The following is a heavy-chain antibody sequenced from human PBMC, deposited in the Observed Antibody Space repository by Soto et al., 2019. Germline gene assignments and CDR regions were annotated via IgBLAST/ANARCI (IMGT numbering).Heavy chain of an antibody. CDR3: ARVRTYYDSSGSLDY. Sequence: ASVKVSCKASGYTFTGYFMHWVRQALGQGLEWMGWINPNSGDTNYAQKFQGRVTMTRDMSISTAYMELRRLTSDDTAIYYCARVRTYYDSSGSLDYWGQGTLVTVSS. CDR2: INPNSGDT. V-gene: IGHV1-2*02. J-gene: IGHJ4*02. CDR1: GYTFTGYF. D-gene: IGHD3-22*01.